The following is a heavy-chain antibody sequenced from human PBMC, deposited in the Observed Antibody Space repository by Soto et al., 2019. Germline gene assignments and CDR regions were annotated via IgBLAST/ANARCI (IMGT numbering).Heavy chain of an antibody. D-gene: IGHD7-27*01. Sequence: SETLSLTCTVSGASISNYYWTWIRQPPGKGLEWIGYTHYSGSTTYNSYLKSRVTISRDNSKNTLYLQMNSLRAEDTAVYYCARGPRNWGVDYWGQGTLVTVSS. CDR1: GASISNYY. CDR3: ARGPRNWGVDY. V-gene: IGHV4-59*12. CDR2: THYSGST. J-gene: IGHJ4*02.